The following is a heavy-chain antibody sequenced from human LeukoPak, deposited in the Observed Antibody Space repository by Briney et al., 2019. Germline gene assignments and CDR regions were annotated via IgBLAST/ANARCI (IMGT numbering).Heavy chain of an antibody. D-gene: IGHD1-1*01. V-gene: IGHV1-2*02. CDR1: VYVFTDYS. J-gene: IGHJ5*02. CDR3: SRGSITNWNWFDP. Sequence: ASVTVSFKASVYVFTDYSIHWVRQAPGQGLEWVGWINPKSGGTNSAQKFQGRVTMTRDTSITTAYMELSRLTSDDTAVYYCSRGSITNWNWFDPWGQGTLVTVSS. CDR2: INPKSGGT.